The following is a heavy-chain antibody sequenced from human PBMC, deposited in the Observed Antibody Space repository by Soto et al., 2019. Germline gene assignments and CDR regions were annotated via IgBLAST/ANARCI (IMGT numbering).Heavy chain of an antibody. CDR2: ISSSSSYI. CDR3: ARGPYYYGSGSYYLSYGMDV. J-gene: IGHJ6*02. CDR1: GFTFSSYS. Sequence: GGSLRLSCAASGFTFSSYSMNWVRQAPGKGLEWVSSISSSSSYIYYADSVKGRFTISRDNAKNSLYLQMNSLRAEDTAVYYCARGPYYYGSGSYYLSYGMDVWGQGITVTVSS. D-gene: IGHD3-10*01. V-gene: IGHV3-21*01.